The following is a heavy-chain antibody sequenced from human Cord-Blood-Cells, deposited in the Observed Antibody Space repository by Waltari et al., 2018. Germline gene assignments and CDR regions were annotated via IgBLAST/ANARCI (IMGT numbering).Heavy chain of an antibody. CDR2: IYYSGST. J-gene: IGHJ3*02. D-gene: IGHD7-27*01. CDR3: ARMSYWGSRAFDI. Sequence: QLQLQESGPGLVKPSETLSLTCTVSGGSISSSSYSWGWIRQPPGKGLEWIGSIYYSGSTYYNPSLKSRVTISVDTSKNQFSLKLSSVTAADTAVYYCARMSYWGSRAFDIWGQGTMVTVSS. V-gene: IGHV4-39*01. CDR1: GGSISSSSYS.